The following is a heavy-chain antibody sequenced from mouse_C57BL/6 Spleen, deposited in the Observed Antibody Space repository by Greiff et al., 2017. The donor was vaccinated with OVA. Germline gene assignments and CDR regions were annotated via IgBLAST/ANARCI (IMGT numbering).Heavy chain of an antibody. CDR3: ARALLITTVIDY. CDR2: ISYDGSN. J-gene: IGHJ2*01. D-gene: IGHD1-1*01. CDR1: GYSITSGYY. Sequence: EVKLQESGPGLVKPSQSLSLTCSVTGYSITSGYYWNWIRQFPGNKLEWMGYISYDGSNNYNPSLKNRISITRDTSKNQFFLKLNSVTTEDTATYYCARALLITTVIDYWGQGTTLTVSS. V-gene: IGHV3-6*01.